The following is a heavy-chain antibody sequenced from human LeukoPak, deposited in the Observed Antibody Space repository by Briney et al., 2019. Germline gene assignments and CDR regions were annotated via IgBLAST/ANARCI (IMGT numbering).Heavy chain of an antibody. CDR2: ISDDGSNK. Sequence: GGSLRLSCAASGFTFSNYAMHWVRQAPGKGLEWVALISDDGSNKYYGDSVKGRFTISRDNSKNTVYLQMNSLRAEDTAVYYCAKDRYSSGWYSDFDYWGQGTLVTVSS. D-gene: IGHD6-19*01. CDR3: AKDRYSSGWYSDFDY. J-gene: IGHJ4*02. V-gene: IGHV3-30*18. CDR1: GFTFSNYA.